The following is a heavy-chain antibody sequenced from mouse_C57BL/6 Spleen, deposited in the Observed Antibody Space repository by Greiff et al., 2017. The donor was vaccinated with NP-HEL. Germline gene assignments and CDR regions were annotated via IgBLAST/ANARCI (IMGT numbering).Heavy chain of an antibody. J-gene: IGHJ1*03. Sequence: EVQGVESGGDLVKPGGSLKLSCAASGFTFSSYGMSWVRQTPDSVKGRFTISRDNAKNTLYLQMSSLKSEDTAMYDGARPSQGYGSSQGYFDVWGTGTTVTVSS. CDR3: ARPSQGYGSSQGYFDV. D-gene: IGHD1-1*01. CDR1: GFTFSSYG. V-gene: IGHV5-6*01.